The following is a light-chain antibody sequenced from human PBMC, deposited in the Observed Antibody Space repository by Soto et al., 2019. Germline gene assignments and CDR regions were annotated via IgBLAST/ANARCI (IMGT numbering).Light chain of an antibody. CDR2: DAS. V-gene: IGKV1-5*01. Sequence: DIQMTQSPSTQSASVGDRVTITCRASQSSSSWLAWYQHKPGKAPKLLIYDASSLESGVPSRFSGSGSGTECTLTISSLQPDDFATYYCQQYNSYPWTFGQGTKVKIK. CDR3: QQYNSYPWT. J-gene: IGKJ1*01. CDR1: QSSSSW.